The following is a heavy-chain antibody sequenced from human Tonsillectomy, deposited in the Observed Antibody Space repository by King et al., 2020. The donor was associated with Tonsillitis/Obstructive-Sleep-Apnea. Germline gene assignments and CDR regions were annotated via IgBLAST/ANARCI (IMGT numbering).Heavy chain of an antibody. CDR1: GYSFRSNW. J-gene: IGHJ3*02. CDR3: ARRRIVAGGRGDDAFNI. Sequence: QLVQSGAEVKKPGESLKISCKGCGYSFRSNWIGWVRQIPGKGLEWMGVNYHGDSDTRYSPSFQGQVIISLDKDINTAYLQWSSLKASDTAMYYCARRRIVAGGRGDDAFNIWGQGTMVTISS. CDR2: NYHGDSDT. D-gene: IGHD6-19*01. V-gene: IGHV5-51*01.